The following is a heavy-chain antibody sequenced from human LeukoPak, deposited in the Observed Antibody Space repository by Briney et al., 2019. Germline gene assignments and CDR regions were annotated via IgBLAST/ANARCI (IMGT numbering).Heavy chain of an antibody. CDR3: ASLTTVYGMDV. D-gene: IGHD4-17*01. Sequence: PSETLSLTCAVYGGSFSGYYWSWIRQPPGKGLEWIGEINQSGSTNYNPSLKSRVTISVDTSKNQFSLKLSSVTAADTAVYYCASLTTVYGMDVWGQGTTVTVSS. CDR2: INQSGST. CDR1: GGSFSGYY. V-gene: IGHV4-34*01. J-gene: IGHJ6*02.